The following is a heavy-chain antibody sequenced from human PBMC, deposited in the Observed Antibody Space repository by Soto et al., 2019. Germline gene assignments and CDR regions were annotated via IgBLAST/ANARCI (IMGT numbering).Heavy chain of an antibody. D-gene: IGHD2-21*01. J-gene: IGHJ4*02. CDR1: GFTFSNYG. V-gene: IGHV3-23*01. CDR3: AKEMIASTLAEFFDY. CDR2: ISGSGDRA. Sequence: EVQLLESGGGLIQPGGSLRLSCEASGFTFSNYGMTWVRQAPGKGLEWVSTISGSGDRAFYADPVKGRFTISRDNSKNTLYLQMNSLSAEDTAIYYCAKEMIASTLAEFFDYWGQGILVTVSS.